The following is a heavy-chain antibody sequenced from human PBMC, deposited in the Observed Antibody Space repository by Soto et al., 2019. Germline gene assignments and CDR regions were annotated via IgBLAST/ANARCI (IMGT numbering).Heavy chain of an antibody. Sequence: VKVSCKVSGYTLTELSMHWVRQAPGEGLEWMGGFDPEDGETIYAQKFQGRVTITKDTSKNQVVLTMTNMDPVDTATYYCAHTLSVVDPRHVVDFWSHTKFAGRQMDVWGKGTTVTVSS. D-gene: IGHD3-3*01. V-gene: IGHV1-24*01. CDR1: GYTLTELS. J-gene: IGHJ6*04. CDR2: FDPEDGET. CDR3: AHTLSVVDPRHVVDFWSHTKFAGRQMDV.